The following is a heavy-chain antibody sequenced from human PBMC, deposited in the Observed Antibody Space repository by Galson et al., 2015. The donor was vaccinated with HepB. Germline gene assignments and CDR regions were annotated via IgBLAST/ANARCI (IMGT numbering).Heavy chain of an antibody. CDR2: IYYSGST. CDR3: ARDQGNSSSWYWNWFDP. CDR1: GGSISSYY. D-gene: IGHD6-13*01. J-gene: IGHJ5*02. Sequence: LSLTCTVSGGSISSYYWSWIRQPPGKGLEWIGYIYYSGSTNYNPSLKSRVTISVDTSKNQFSLKLSSVTAADTAVYYCARDQGNSSSWYWNWFDPWGQGTLVTVSS. V-gene: IGHV4-59*01.